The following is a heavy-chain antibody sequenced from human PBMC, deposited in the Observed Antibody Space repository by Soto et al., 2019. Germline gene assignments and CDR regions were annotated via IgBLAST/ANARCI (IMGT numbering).Heavy chain of an antibody. CDR1: GFTFSSYA. CDR2: ISGSGGST. CDR3: AKVHLCCSGGSCSSDY. D-gene: IGHD2-15*01. Sequence: EVQLLESGGGLVQPGGSLRLSCAASGFTFSSYAMSWVRQAPGKGLEWVSAISGSGGSTYYADSVKGRFTISRDNSKNRLYAQLNSLRAGDTAVYYGAKVHLCCSGGSCSSDYWGRETLVTASP. V-gene: IGHV3-23*01. J-gene: IGHJ4*02.